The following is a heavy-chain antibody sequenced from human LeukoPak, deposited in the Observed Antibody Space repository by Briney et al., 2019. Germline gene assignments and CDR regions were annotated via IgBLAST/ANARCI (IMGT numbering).Heavy chain of an antibody. V-gene: IGHV1-2*02. D-gene: IGHD6-19*01. CDR1: GYTFSDYF. CDR3: ARVESILAVEITESEY. CDR2: INPSSGGT. J-gene: IGHJ4*02. Sequence: ASVKVSCKASGYTFSDYFIHWVRQAPGQGLEWMGWINPSSGGTNYAQKFKGRVTMTRDTFISTAYMELSRLRSDDTAVYYCARVESILAVEITESEYWGQGTLVTVSS.